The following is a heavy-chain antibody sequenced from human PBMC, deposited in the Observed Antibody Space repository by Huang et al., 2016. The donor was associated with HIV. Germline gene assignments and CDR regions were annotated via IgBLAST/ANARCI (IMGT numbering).Heavy chain of an antibody. CDR3: ARGGIGLDNFDY. D-gene: IGHD6-19*01. J-gene: IGHJ4*02. Sequence: QVQLVQSGAEVEKPGSSVKVSCKAAGGTFSSYAISWVRQAPGQGLEWRGGNIPIFGTANYAQKFQGRVTITADESTSTAYMELSSLRSEDTAVYYCARGGIGLDNFDYWGQGTLVTVSS. V-gene: IGHV1-69*01. CDR2: NIPIFGTA. CDR1: GGTFSSYA.